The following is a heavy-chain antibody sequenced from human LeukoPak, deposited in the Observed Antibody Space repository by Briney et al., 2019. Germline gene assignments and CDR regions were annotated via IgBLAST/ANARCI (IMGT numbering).Heavy chain of an antibody. CDR1: GFTFSSYA. CDR2: VSGSGGST. CDR3: AKASQLVRAGVLFD. J-gene: IGHJ4*02. D-gene: IGHD6-6*01. Sequence: GGSLRLSCAASGFTFSSYAMSWVRQAPGKGLEWVSAVSGSGGSTYYADSVKGRFTISRDNSKNTLYLQMNSLRAEDTAVYYCAKASQLVRAGVLFDWGQGTLVTVSS. V-gene: IGHV3-23*01.